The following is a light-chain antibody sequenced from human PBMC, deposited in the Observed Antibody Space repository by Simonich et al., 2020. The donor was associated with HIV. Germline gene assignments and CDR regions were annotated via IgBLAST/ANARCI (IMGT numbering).Light chain of an antibody. J-gene: IGKJ1*01. Sequence: AIQLTQSPSSLSASVGDRVTITCRASQGISSALAWYQQQPGKAPKLLIYDASSLESGVPSRFSGSGSGTDFTLTISSLQPEDFATYYCQQYNSYSTFGQGTKVEIK. CDR3: QQYNSYST. CDR2: DAS. V-gene: IGKV1-13*02. CDR1: QGISSA.